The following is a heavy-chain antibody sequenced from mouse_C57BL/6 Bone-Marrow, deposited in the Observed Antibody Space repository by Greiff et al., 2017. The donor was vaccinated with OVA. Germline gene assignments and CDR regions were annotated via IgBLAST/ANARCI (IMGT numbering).Heavy chain of an antibody. Sequence: VQLQPPGAELVKPGASVKLSCKASGYTFTSYWITWVKQRPGQGLEWIGDIYPGSGSTNYNEKFKSKATLTVDPSSSPAYMQLSSLTSEDSAVDYCAYYYGSSYPDWYFDVWGTGTTVTGSS. CDR2: IYPGSGST. D-gene: IGHD1-1*01. V-gene: IGHV1-55*01. CDR3: AYYYGSSYPDWYFDV. J-gene: IGHJ1*03. CDR1: GYTFTSYW.